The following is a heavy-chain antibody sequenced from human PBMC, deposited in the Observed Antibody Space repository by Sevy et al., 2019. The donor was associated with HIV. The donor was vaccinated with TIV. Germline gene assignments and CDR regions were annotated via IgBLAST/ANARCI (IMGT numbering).Heavy chain of an antibody. CDR2: ISSSSSYI. Sequence: GSLRLSCAASGFTFSTYTMNWDRQAPGKGLEWVSYISSSSSYIYYADSVKGRFTISRDNAKNSLYLQMNSLRVEDTAVYYCARAAYYCSTTSCYIDYWGQRTLVTVSS. CDR3: ARAAYYCSTTSCYIDY. D-gene: IGHD2-2*02. J-gene: IGHJ4*02. CDR1: GFTFSTYT. V-gene: IGHV3-21*01.